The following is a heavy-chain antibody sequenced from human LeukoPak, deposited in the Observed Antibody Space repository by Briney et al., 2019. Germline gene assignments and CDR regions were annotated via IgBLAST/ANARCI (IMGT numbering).Heavy chain of an antibody. CDR3: ARGGRGYSYGPDY. CDR1: GFTVSSNS. Sequence: GGSLRLSCAASGFTVSSNSMSWVRQAPGRGLGWVSVIYSGGSTYYADSVKGRFTISRDNSKNTLYLQMNSLRAEDTAVYYCARGGRGYSYGPDYWGQGTLVTVSS. D-gene: IGHD5-18*01. J-gene: IGHJ4*02. V-gene: IGHV3-66*01. CDR2: IYSGGST.